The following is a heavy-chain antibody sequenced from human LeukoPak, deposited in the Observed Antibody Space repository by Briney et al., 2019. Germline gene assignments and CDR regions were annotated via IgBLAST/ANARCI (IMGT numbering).Heavy chain of an antibody. CDR2: IYYSGST. CDR3: AREGNIVASTNWFDP. D-gene: IGHD5-12*01. J-gene: IGHJ5*02. CDR1: GGSISSYY. V-gene: IGHV4-59*12. Sequence: PSETLSLTCTVSGGSISSYYWSWIRQPPGKGLEWIGYIYYSGSTNYNPSLKSRVTISVDTSKNQFSLKLSSVTAADTAVYYCAREGNIVASTNWFDPWGQGTLVTVSS.